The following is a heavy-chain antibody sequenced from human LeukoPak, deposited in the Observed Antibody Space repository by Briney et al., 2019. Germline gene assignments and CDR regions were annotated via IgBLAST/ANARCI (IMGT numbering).Heavy chain of an antibody. J-gene: IGHJ4*02. CDR3: ARYNSGRGDY. Sequence: GGSLRLSCAASGFTFSSYAMSWVRQAPGKGLEWVSAISGSGGSTYYADSVKGRFTISRDNSKNTLYLQMNTLRVEDTGLYYCARYNSGRGDYWGQGTLVTVSS. V-gene: IGHV3-23*01. CDR2: ISGSGGST. CDR1: GFTFSSYA. D-gene: IGHD1-26*01.